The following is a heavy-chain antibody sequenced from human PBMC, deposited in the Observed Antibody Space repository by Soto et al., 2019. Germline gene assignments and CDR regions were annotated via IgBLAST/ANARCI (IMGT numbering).Heavy chain of an antibody. V-gene: IGHV1-69*06. D-gene: IGHD3-22*01. Sequence: GASVKVSCKASGGTFSSYAISWVRQAPGQGLEWMGGIIPIFGTANYAQKFRGRVTITADKSTSTAYMELSSLRSEDTAVYYCARETPGAPYYDSTPFIDYWGQGTLVTVSS. CDR1: GGTFSSYA. CDR3: ARETPGAPYYDSTPFIDY. CDR2: IIPIFGTA. J-gene: IGHJ4*02.